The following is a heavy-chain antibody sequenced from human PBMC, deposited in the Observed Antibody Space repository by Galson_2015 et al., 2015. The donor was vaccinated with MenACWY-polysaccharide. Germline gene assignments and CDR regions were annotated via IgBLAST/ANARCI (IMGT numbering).Heavy chain of an antibody. V-gene: IGHV3-48*01. D-gene: IGHD2-15*01. Sequence: SLRLSCAASGFSFSSYRMTWVRQAPGKGLEWLSYITPTGDPKMYADSVKGRFTISRDNAKNSLYLQMNNLRAEVTAVYYCASRGVVTPYSLDYWGQGTLVSVSS. J-gene: IGHJ4*02. CDR3: ASRGVVTPYSLDY. CDR1: GFSFSSYR. CDR2: ITPTGDPK.